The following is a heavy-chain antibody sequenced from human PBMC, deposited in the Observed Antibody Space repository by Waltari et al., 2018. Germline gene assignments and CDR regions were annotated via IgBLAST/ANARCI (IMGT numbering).Heavy chain of an antibody. D-gene: IGHD4-17*01. J-gene: IGHJ4*02. CDR2: IYYPGSS. V-gene: IGHV4-59*01. Sequence: QVQLQESGPGLVKPSETLSLTCTVSGGSISGYYWRVIRQPPGKGLEYLGYIYYPGSSKYNPSLEGRVTISLDTSKNQFSLMLTSVTAADTAVYYCARWTTVRGTRGLDYWGQGTLVTVSS. CDR1: GGSISGYY. CDR3: ARWTTVRGTRGLDY.